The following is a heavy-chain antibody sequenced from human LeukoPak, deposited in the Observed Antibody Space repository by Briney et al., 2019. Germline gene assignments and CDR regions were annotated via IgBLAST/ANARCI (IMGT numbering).Heavy chain of an antibody. V-gene: IGHV3-23*01. J-gene: IGHJ4*02. CDR3: ATPPPEYYDFWSGYLQGNYFDY. CDR2: ISGSGGST. CDR1: GFTFSSYA. Sequence: PGGSLRLSXAASGFTFSSYAMSWVRQAPGKGLEWVSAISGSGGSTYYADSVKGRFTISRDNSKNMLYLQMNSLRAEDTAVYYCATPPPEYYDFWSGYLQGNYFDYWGQGTLVTVSS. D-gene: IGHD3-3*01.